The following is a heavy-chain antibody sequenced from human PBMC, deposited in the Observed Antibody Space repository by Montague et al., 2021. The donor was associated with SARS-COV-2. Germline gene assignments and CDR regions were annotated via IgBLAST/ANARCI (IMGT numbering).Heavy chain of an antibody. CDR2: MYDGGAA. D-gene: IGHD4-23*01. CDR3: VRDHPYGGHRGAYDI. J-gene: IGHJ3*02. CDR1: GGSITSYY. Sequence: SETLSLTCTVSGGSITSYYWSWIRRSPGKGLEWIAYMYDGGAANYNPSLGSRVTISTDTSKNQLSLKVNSVTAADTAVYYCVRDHPYGGHRGAYDIWGQGTVVTVSS. V-gene: IGHV4-59*01.